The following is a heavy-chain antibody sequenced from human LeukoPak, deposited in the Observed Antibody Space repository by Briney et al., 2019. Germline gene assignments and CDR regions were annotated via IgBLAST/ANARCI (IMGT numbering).Heavy chain of an antibody. CDR1: GFTVSGDY. CDR3: ARDSEQWLPVDDAFDI. D-gene: IGHD6-19*01. V-gene: IGHV3-53*01. Sequence: PGGSLRLSCAASGFTVSGDYMSWVRQAPGKGLEWVSVIYSGGSTYYADSVKGRFTISRDNSKNTLYLQMNSLRAEDTAVYYCARDSEQWLPVDDAFDIWGQGTLVTVSS. CDR2: IYSGGST. J-gene: IGHJ3*02.